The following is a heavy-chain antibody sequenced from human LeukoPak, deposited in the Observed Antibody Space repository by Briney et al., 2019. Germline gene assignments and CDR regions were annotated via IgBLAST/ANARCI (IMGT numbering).Heavy chain of an antibody. CDR3: AADIVATSAFDY. D-gene: IGHD5-12*01. CDR2: INPNSGGT. CDR1: GYTCTGYY. J-gene: IGHJ4*02. V-gene: IGHV1-2*02. Sequence: ASVTVSCKGSGYTCTGYYMHWVRQAPGQGLEWMGWINPNSGGTNYAQKFQGRVTMTRDTSISTAYMELSRLRSDDTAVYYCAADIVATSAFDYWGQGTLVTVSS.